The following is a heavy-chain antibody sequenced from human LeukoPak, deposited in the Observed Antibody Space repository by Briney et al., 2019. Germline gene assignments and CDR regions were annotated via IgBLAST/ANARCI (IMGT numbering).Heavy chain of an antibody. CDR1: GYTFTSYG. V-gene: IGHV1-18*01. CDR2: ISAYNGNT. J-gene: IGHJ4*02. Sequence: ASVKVSCKASGYTFTSYGISWVRQAPGQGLEWMGWISAYNGNTNYAQKLQGRVTMTTDTSTSTAYMELGSLRSDDTAVYYCARVPRYCSSTSCPPDYYYFDYWGQGTLVTVSS. D-gene: IGHD2-2*01. CDR3: ARVPRYCSSTSCPPDYYYFDY.